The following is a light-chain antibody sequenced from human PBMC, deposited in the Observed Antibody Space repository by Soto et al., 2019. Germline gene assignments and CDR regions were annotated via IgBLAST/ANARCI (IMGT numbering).Light chain of an antibody. J-gene: IGLJ3*02. CDR1: SSDVGGYNY. Sequence: QSALTQPASVSGSPGQSITISCTGTSSDVGGYNYVSWYQQHPGKAPKLMIYEVSKRPSGISTRFSGSKSGSTASLTISGLQSEDEADYYCSSYTTSNTWLFGGRTKVTVL. CDR2: EVS. CDR3: SSYTTSNTWL. V-gene: IGLV2-14*01.